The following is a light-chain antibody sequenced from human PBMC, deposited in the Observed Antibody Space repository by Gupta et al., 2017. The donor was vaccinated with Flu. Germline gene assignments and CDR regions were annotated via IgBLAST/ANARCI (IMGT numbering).Light chain of an antibody. J-gene: IGKJ2*01. V-gene: IGKV3-15*01. Sequence: EIVMTQSPATLSVSPGERVTLSCRASQSVGTTLAWYQQKPGQAPRLLIYDASFRATGIPARFSGSGSGTEFALSISSLQSEDSAVYYCQQYGNWHYTFGQGTKLEVK. CDR3: QQYGNWHYT. CDR1: QSVGTT. CDR2: DAS.